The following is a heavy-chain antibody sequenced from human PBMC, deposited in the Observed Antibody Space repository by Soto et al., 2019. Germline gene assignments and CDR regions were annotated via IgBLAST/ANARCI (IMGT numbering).Heavy chain of an antibody. V-gene: IGHV1-69*13. D-gene: IGHD5-12*01. Sequence: SVKVSCKASRVAFSKFIVTWVRQAPGLGLEWVGGIIPIFGTANYAQKFQGRVTITADESTSTSYMEVNNLRSEDTAVYYCASYSGYDWEGDYWGQGTLVTVSS. CDR2: IIPIFGTA. CDR3: ASYSGYDWEGDY. J-gene: IGHJ4*02. CDR1: RVAFSKFI.